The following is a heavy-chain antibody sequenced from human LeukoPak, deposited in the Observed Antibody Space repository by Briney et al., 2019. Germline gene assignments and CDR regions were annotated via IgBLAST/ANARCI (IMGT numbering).Heavy chain of an antibody. CDR2: IYPGDSDT. J-gene: IGHJ4*02. D-gene: IGHD2-2*01. V-gene: IGHV5-51*01. CDR1: GYSFTSYW. Sequence: GESLKISCKGSGYSFTSYWTGWVRQMPGKGQEWMGIIYPGDSDTRYSPSFQGQVTISADKSITTAYLQWSSLKASDTAMYYCARRGYCATTTCYRLFDYWGQGTLVTVSS. CDR3: ARRGYCATTTCYRLFDY.